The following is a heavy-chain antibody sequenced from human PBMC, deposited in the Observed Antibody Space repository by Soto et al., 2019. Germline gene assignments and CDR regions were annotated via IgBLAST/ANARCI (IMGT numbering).Heavy chain of an antibody. J-gene: IGHJ4*02. CDR1: GFTFSSYG. D-gene: IGHD3-22*01. Sequence: SLRLSCAASGFTFSSYGMHWVRQAPGKGLEWVAVISYDGSNKYYADSVKGRFTISRDNSKNTLYLQMNSLRAEDTAVYYCAKDRPAYYYDSSGYTDYWGQGTLVTVSS. CDR2: ISYDGSNK. CDR3: AKDRPAYYYDSSGYTDY. V-gene: IGHV3-30*18.